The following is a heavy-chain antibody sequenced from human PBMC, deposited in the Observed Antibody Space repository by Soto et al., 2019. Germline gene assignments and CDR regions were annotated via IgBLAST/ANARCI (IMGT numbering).Heavy chain of an antibody. D-gene: IGHD5-12*01. CDR2: VKDGGDT. CDR1: GGSLSGYY. V-gene: IGHV4-34*01. CDR3: ARGQEGVVATH. J-gene: IGHJ4*02. Sequence: QVQLQQWGAGLFKPSETLSLHCAVTGGSLSGYYWSWIRQPPGKGLEWIGEVKDGGDTNYSPSLRGRVTISSDTANNPSSLRLNSVNAADTGVYYCARGQEGVVATHWDQGSLVTVSS.